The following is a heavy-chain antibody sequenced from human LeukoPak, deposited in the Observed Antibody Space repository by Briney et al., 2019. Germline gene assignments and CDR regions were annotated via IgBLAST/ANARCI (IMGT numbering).Heavy chain of an antibody. D-gene: IGHD3-10*01. J-gene: IGHJ4*02. CDR3: VREMDGEYASGTLFDL. V-gene: IGHV3-11*01. Sequence: GGSLRLSCAASHFVFSDHYMSWVRQAPGKGLEWVAYISSGGDSILYADSVRGRFAISRDNAKNSLYLEINSLRVEDTAVYYCVREMDGEYASGTLFDLWGQGNMVTVSS. CDR1: HFVFSDHY. CDR2: ISSGGDSI.